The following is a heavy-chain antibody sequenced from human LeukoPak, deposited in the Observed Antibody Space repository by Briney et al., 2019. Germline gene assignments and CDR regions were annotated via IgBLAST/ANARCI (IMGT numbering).Heavy chain of an antibody. J-gene: IGHJ4*02. CDR3: ARDYKYAFDN. D-gene: IGHD5-24*01. Sequence: GGSLRLSCAASGFTFSDYSMNWVRQAPGKGLEWTSYIGIDSGNTNYADSVKGRFTISGDKAKNSLYLQMNSLRVEDTAVYYCARDYKYAFDNWGQGTPVTVSS. CDR2: IGIDSGNT. V-gene: IGHV3-48*01. CDR1: GFTFSDYS.